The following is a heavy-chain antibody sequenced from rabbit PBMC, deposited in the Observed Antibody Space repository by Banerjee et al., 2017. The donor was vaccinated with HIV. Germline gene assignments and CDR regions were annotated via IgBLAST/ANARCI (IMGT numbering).Heavy chain of an antibody. V-gene: IGHV1S40*01. J-gene: IGHJ6*01. Sequence: EWIACIGGGSSGITYYASWAKGRFTISKTSSTTVTLQMTSLTAVDTATYFCARGFYHGKDLWGPGTLVTVS. CDR3: ARGFYHGKDL. CDR2: IGGGSSGIT.